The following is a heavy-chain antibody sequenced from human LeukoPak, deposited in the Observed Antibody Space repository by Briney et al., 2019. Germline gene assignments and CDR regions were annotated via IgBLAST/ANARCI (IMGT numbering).Heavy chain of an antibody. CDR1: GYTFTSYY. D-gene: IGHD3-10*01. CDR2: INPSGGST. V-gene: IGHV1-46*01. J-gene: IGHJ6*02. Sequence: ASVKVSCKASGYTFTSYYVHWVRQAPGQGLEWMGIINPSGGSTSYAQKFQGRVTMTRDTSTSTVYMELSSLRSEDTAVYYCARASVYGSGTYYYYYGMDVWGQGTTVTVSS. CDR3: ARASVYGSGTYYYYYGMDV.